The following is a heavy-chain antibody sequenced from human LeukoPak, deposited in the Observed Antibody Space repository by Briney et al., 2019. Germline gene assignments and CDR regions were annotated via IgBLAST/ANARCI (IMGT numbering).Heavy chain of an antibody. V-gene: IGHV1-69*05. CDR1: GGNFSSYA. J-gene: IGHJ3*02. CDR3: ASGGASGWYLSPRDAFDI. D-gene: IGHD6-19*01. Sequence: ASVKVSCKTSGGNFSSYAITWVRQTPGQGLEWMGGIIPIFGTTNYAQKFQGRVTMTRDTSISTAYMELSRLRSDDTAVYYCASGGASGWYLSPRDAFDIWGQGTMVTVSS. CDR2: IIPIFGTT.